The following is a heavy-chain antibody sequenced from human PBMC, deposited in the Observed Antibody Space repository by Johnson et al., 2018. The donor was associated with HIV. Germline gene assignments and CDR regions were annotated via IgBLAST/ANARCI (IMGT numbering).Heavy chain of an antibody. CDR2: IRYDGSNT. CDR1: GFTFSSYG. CDR3: AKGTAVADDAFDI. Sequence: QVQLVESGGGVVQPGGSLRLSCAASGFTFSSYGMHWVRQAPGKGLEWVAFIRYDGSNTYYADSVKGRFTISRDNSKNTLYLQMNSLRAEDTAVYYCAKGTAVADDAFDIWGQGTMVTVSS. V-gene: IGHV3-30*02. J-gene: IGHJ3*02. D-gene: IGHD6-19*01.